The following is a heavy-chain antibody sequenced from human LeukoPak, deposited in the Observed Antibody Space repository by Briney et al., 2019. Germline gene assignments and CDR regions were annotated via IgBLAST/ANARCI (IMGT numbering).Heavy chain of an antibody. D-gene: IGHD3-3*01. CDR1: GYSISSGYY. CDR3: ARSRFLEWLVHDAFDI. J-gene: IGHJ3*02. Sequence: SETLSLTCTVSGYSISSGYYWGWIRQPPGKGLEWIGSIYHSGSTYYNPSLKSRVTISVDTSKNQFSLKLSSVTAADTAVYYCARSRFLEWLVHDAFDIWGQGTMVTVSS. V-gene: IGHV4-38-2*02. CDR2: IYHSGST.